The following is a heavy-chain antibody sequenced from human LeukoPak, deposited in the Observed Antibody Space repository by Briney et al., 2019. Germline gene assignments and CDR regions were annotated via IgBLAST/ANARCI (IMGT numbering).Heavy chain of an antibody. CDR1: GFTLSSYG. J-gene: IGHJ4*02. CDR3: AKDRSLYYEAGYFDY. D-gene: IGHD3-22*01. V-gene: IGHV3-30*18. Sequence: GGSLRLSCAASGFTLSSYGMHWVRQAPGKGLEWVAIISYDGSNKYYADSVKGRFTISRDNSKNTLYLQMNSLRAEDTAVYYYAKDRSLYYEAGYFDYWGQGTLVTVSS. CDR2: ISYDGSNK.